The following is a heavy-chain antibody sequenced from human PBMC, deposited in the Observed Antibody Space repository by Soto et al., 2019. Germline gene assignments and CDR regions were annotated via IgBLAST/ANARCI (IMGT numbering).Heavy chain of an antibody. CDR3: ARGRYGDY. J-gene: IGHJ4*02. D-gene: IGHD1-1*01. CDR1: GYAFTTYG. V-gene: IGHV1-18*01. CDR2: ISAHNGNT. Sequence: QVHLVQSGAEVKKPGASVKVSCKGSGYAFTTYGITWVRQAPGQGLEWMGWISAHNGNTNYAQKRKGRVTVTRDTSTNTAYMELRSLRSDDTAVYYCARGRYGDYWGQGAMVTVSS.